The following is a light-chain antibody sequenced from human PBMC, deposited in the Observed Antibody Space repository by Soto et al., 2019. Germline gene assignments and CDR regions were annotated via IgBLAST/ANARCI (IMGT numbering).Light chain of an antibody. CDR3: SSYTSSSTLYV. V-gene: IGLV2-14*01. Sequence: QSALTQPASVSGSPGQSITISCTGTSSDVGCYNHVAWYQQHPGKAPKLMIFDVSNRPSGVSNRFSGSKSGSTGSLTISGLQAEDEADYFCSSYTSSSTLYVFGTGTKLTVL. J-gene: IGLJ1*01. CDR2: DVS. CDR1: SSDVGCYNH.